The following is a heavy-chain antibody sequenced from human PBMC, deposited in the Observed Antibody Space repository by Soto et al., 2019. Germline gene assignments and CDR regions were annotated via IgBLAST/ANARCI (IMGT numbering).Heavy chain of an antibody. Sequence: GASVKVSCKASGGTFSSYAISWVRQAPGQGLEWMGGIIPIFGTANYAQKFQGRVTITADESTSTAYMELSSLRSEDTAVYYCARVRYSPGGWYVWFDPWGQGTLVTVSS. CDR3: ARVRYSPGGWYVWFDP. V-gene: IGHV1-69*13. CDR1: GGTFSSYA. CDR2: IIPIFGTA. J-gene: IGHJ5*02. D-gene: IGHD6-19*01.